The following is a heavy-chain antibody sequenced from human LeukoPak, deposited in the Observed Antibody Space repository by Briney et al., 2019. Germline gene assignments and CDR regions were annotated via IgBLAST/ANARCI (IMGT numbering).Heavy chain of an antibody. D-gene: IGHD3-10*01. V-gene: IGHV1-2*02. CDR2: INPNSGGT. J-gene: IGHJ4*02. Sequence: GESLKISCKASGYTFTGYYMHWVRQAPGQGLEWMGWINPNSGGTNYAQKFQGRVTMTRDTSISTAYMELSRLRSDDTAVYYCARGKIRGALDYWGQGTLVTVSS. CDR1: GYTFTGYY. CDR3: ARGKIRGALDY.